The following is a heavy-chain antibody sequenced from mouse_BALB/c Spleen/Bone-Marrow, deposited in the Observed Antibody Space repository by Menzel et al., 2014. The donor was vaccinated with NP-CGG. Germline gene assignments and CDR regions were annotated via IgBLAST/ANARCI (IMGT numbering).Heavy chain of an antibody. J-gene: IGHJ4*01. CDR2: IWGDGST. D-gene: IGHD2-14*01. V-gene: IGHV2-6-7*01. Sequence: QVQLQQSGPGLVAPSQSLSITCTVSGFSLTGYGVHWVRQPPGKGLEWLGMIWGDGSTDYNSALKSRLSISKDNAKSQVFLKMNSLQTDDTARYFCARALQEYDDPYCAMDYWGQGTSVTVPS. CDR1: GFSLTGYG. CDR3: ARALQEYDDPYCAMDY.